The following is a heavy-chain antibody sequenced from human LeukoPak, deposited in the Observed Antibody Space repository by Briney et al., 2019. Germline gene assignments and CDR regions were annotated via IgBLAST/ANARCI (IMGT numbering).Heavy chain of an antibody. D-gene: IGHD3-22*01. CDR1: GFTFSSYA. CDR3: AREGYYDSSENFYFDY. CDR2: ISYDGSNK. Sequence: PGGSLRLSCAASGFTFSSYAMHWVRQAPGKGLEWVAVISYDGSNKYYADSVKGRFTISRDNSKNTLYLQMNSLRAEDTAVYYCAREGYYDSSENFYFDYWGQGTLVTVSS. V-gene: IGHV3-30-3*01. J-gene: IGHJ4*02.